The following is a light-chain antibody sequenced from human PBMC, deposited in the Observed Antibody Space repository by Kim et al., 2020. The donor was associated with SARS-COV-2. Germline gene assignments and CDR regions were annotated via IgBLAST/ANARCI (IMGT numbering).Light chain of an antibody. Sequence: DIQMTQSPSTLSASVGDRVTITCRASQSINSWLAWYQQKPGKAPKLLIYKTSSLESGVPSRFSGSGSGTEFTLTISSLQHDDSATYYCQQYKSYPVTFGQGTKLEI. J-gene: IGKJ2*01. CDR1: QSINSW. V-gene: IGKV1-5*03. CDR2: KTS. CDR3: QQYKSYPVT.